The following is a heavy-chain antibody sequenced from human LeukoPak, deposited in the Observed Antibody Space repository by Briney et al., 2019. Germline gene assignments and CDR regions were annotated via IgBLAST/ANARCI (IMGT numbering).Heavy chain of an antibody. CDR3: ARGGDYGDLRYFDY. CDR2: TYYRWST. V-gene: IGHV4-59*07. J-gene: IGHJ4*02. D-gene: IGHD4-17*01. CDR1: GVSINNYY. Sequence: SSDTLSLTCTLSGVSINNYYWSWIRQPPGKGLEWIGYTYYRWSTNHNPSLKSRVTFSVDASKNQFSLKLNSVTAADTAVYCCARGGDYGDLRYFDYWGQGTLVTVSS.